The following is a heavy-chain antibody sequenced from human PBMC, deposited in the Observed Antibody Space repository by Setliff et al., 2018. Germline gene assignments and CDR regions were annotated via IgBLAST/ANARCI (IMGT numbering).Heavy chain of an antibody. CDR3: AKEVPYDNGFIYLDY. CDR1: GFTFNAYW. CDR2: INREASTI. D-gene: IGHD3-22*01. J-gene: IGHJ4*02. V-gene: IGHV3-74*01. Sequence: PGGSLRLSCEASGFTFNAYWMHWVRQVPGEGLEWVSRINREASTINYADSAKGRFTISRDNSKHTVYLQMDSLRAEDTAVYYCAKEVPYDNGFIYLDYWGLGTLVTVSS.